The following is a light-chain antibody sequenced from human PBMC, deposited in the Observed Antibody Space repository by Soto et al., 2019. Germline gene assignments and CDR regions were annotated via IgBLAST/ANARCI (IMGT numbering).Light chain of an antibody. CDR3: SSYTNFNTRTCV. CDR2: EVT. J-gene: IGLJ1*01. Sequence: QSALTQPPSASGSPGQSVAISCTGTSSDVGGYNYVSWYQQHPGKAPKIIIYEVTDRPSGGSIRFSGSKSGNTASLTISGLQSEDEAEYYCSSYTNFNTRTCVFGTGTKLTVL. V-gene: IGLV2-14*01. CDR1: SSDVGGYNY.